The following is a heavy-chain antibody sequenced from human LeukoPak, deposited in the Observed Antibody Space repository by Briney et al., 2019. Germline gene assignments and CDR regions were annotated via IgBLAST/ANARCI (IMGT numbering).Heavy chain of an antibody. Sequence: SETLSLTCGVDGGSFSGYTWDWIRQPPGQGLEWIGEINDIGNTNYNPSLKSRLTISVDKSKNQFSLKVNSVTAADTAVYYCVRRGYDSGQEIGDYCGQGTLVNVSS. CDR1: GGSFSGYT. D-gene: IGHD5-18*01. V-gene: IGHV4-34*01. CDR3: VRRGYDSGQEIGDY. J-gene: IGHJ4*02. CDR2: INDIGNT.